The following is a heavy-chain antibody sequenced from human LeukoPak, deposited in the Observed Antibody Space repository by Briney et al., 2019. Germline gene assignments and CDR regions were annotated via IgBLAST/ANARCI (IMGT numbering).Heavy chain of an antibody. Sequence: SETLCLTCTVSGYSISSGYSWSWIRQPPGKGLERIGDIYYSGSTHSTPSLKRRVTISVDTSKNQLYLRLSSVTAADTAVYYCARESNYYGSGTGWFDPWGQGTLVTVSS. CDR1: GYSISSGYS. CDR3: ARESNYYGSGTGWFDP. D-gene: IGHD3-10*01. J-gene: IGHJ5*02. V-gene: IGHV4-30-4*07. CDR2: IYYSGST.